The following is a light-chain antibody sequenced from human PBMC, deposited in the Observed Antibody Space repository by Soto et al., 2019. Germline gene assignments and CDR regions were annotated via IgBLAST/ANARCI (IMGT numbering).Light chain of an antibody. Sequence: EIVMTXSPATLSVSXXXXXTLSCRASQSVSTNLAWYQQKPGQAPRLLIYGASTRATGIPARFSGRGSGTEFTLTISSLQSDDFAVYYCQQYTNRPPWTFGQGTKVDIK. CDR1: QSVSTN. CDR3: QQYTNRPPWT. CDR2: GAS. J-gene: IGKJ1*01. V-gene: IGKV3-15*01.